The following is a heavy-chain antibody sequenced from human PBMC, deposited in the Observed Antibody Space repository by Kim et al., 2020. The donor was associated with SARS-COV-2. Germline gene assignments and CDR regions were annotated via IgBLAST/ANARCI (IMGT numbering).Heavy chain of an antibody. CDR2: ISGSGHQT. V-gene: IGHV3-23*01. CDR1: GFTFSSYT. CDR3: AKDKTLTTNSFWGAFDV. Sequence: GGSLRLSCAASGFTFSSYTMTWVRQAPGKGLEWVAHISGSGHQTFYADSVKGRFTVSRDNFQNTLNLQMSSPRAEDTAVYYCAKDKTLTTNSFWGAFDV. J-gene: IGHJ3*01. D-gene: IGHD7-27*01.